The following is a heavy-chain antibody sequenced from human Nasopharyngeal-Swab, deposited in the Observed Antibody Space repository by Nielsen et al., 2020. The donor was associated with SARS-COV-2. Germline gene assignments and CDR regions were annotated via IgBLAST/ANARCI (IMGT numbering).Heavy chain of an antibody. CDR2: ISYDGSNK. CDR3: ARSRLTIFGVVIGPFDY. V-gene: IGHV3-30*03. Sequence: GESLKISCAASGFTFSSYGMHWVRQAPGKGLEWVAVISYDGSNKYYADSVKGRFTISRDNSKNTLYLQMNSLRAEDTAVYYCARSRLTIFGVVIGPFDYWGQGTLVTVSS. CDR1: GFTFSSYG. D-gene: IGHD3-3*01. J-gene: IGHJ4*02.